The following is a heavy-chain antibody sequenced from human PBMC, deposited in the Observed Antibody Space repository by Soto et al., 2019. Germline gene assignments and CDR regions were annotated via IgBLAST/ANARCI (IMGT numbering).Heavy chain of an antibody. Sequence: QVQLVQSGAEEKKPGASVKVSCKASGYTFTSYAMHWVRQAPGQRLEWMGWINAGNGNTKYSQKFQGRVTITRDTSASTAYMELSSLRSEDTAVYYCARSIVVVTAVAYWGQGTLVTVSS. CDR2: INAGNGNT. D-gene: IGHD2-21*02. CDR1: GYTFTSYA. J-gene: IGHJ4*02. V-gene: IGHV1-3*05. CDR3: ARSIVVVTAVAY.